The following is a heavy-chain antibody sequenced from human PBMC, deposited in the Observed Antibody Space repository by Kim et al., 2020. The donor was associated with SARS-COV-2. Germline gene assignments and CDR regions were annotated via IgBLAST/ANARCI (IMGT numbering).Heavy chain of an antibody. Sequence: SIKCRFAITRHNSKHTLYLKMNSLMAEDTAVYYCAKAQRGYSGYDPFDFWGQGTLVTVSS. CDR3: AKAQRGYSGYDPFDF. J-gene: IGHJ4*02. V-gene: IGHV3-33*06. D-gene: IGHD5-12*01.